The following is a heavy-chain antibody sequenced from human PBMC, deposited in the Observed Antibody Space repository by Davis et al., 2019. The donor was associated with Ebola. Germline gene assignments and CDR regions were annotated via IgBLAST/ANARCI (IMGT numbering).Heavy chain of an antibody. J-gene: IGHJ4*02. D-gene: IGHD6-19*01. Sequence: GGSLRLSCAASGFTFSSYGMHWVRQAPGKGLEWVAVISYDGSNKYYADSVKGRFTISRDNSKNTLYLQMNSLRAEDTAVYYCAKDQTAVAVENYFDYWGQGTLVTVSS. V-gene: IGHV3-30*18. CDR1: GFTFSSYG. CDR2: ISYDGSNK. CDR3: AKDQTAVAVENYFDY.